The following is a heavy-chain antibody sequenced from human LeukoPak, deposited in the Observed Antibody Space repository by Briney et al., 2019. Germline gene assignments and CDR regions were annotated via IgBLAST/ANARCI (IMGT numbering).Heavy chain of an antibody. CDR2: ISSSGSTI. Sequence: PGGSLRPSCAASGFTFSSYNMNWVRQAPGKGLEWVSDISSSGSTIYFADSVKGRFTISRDNAKNSLYLQMNSLRDEDTAVYYCARLEYYYVPGNYYKLFDYWGQGTLVTVCS. J-gene: IGHJ4*02. CDR1: GFTFSSYN. V-gene: IGHV3-48*02. CDR3: ARLEYYYVPGNYYKLFDY. D-gene: IGHD3-10*01.